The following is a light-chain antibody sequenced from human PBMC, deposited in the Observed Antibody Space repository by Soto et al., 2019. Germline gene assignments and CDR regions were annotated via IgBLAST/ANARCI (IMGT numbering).Light chain of an antibody. V-gene: IGKV3-15*01. J-gene: IGKJ4*01. CDR1: QSVSSD. Sequence: EIVMTQSPVTLSVSPGERAILSCRASQSVSSDVAWYQQKPGQAPRLVIYGASTRATGIPARFSGSGSGTEFTLTISSLQSEDFAVYYCQQYNNWPPLTFGGGTKVEIK. CDR2: GAS. CDR3: QQYNNWPPLT.